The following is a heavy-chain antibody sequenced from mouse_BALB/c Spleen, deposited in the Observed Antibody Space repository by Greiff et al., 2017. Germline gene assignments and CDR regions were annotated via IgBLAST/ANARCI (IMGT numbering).Heavy chain of an antibody. CDR1: GYTFTSYW. D-gene: IGHD2-3*01. J-gene: IGHJ4*01. Sequence: QVQLQQSGAELARPGASVKLSCKASGYTFTSYWMQWVKQRPGQGLEWIGAIYPGDGDTRYTQKFKGKATLTADKSSSTAYMQLSSLASEDSAVYYCARSGYLGMDYWGQGTSVTVSS. CDR3: ARSGYLGMDY. V-gene: IGHV1-87*01. CDR2: IYPGDGDT.